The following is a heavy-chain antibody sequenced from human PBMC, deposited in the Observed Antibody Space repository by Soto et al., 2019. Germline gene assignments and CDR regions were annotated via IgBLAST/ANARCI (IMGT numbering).Heavy chain of an antibody. J-gene: IGHJ3*02. CDR2: IHYSGST. CDR3: ARVRRGAFDI. Sequence: SETLSLTCTVSGGSISSGDYYWIWIRQPPGKGLEWIGYIHYSGSTYYNPSLKSRVTISVDTSKNQFSLKLSSVTAADTAVYYCARVRRGAFDIWGQGTMVTVSS. V-gene: IGHV4-30-4*01. CDR1: GGSISSGDYY.